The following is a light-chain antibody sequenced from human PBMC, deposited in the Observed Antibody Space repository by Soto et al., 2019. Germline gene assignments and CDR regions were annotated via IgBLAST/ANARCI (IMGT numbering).Light chain of an antibody. Sequence: MVLTQSPGTLSLSPGERATLSCRASQSVRANYVAWYQQKPGLAPRVLIYETSRGATGIPDRFSGSGSGTDFTLAISRLEPEDFAVYYCLQYGNPPYTFGQGTKVEIK. V-gene: IGKV3-20*01. CDR1: QSVRANY. J-gene: IGKJ2*01. CDR3: LQYGNPPYT. CDR2: ETS.